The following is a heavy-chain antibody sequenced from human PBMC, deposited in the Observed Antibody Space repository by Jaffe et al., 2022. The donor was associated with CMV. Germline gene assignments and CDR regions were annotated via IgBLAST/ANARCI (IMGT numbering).Heavy chain of an antibody. Sequence: QMQLVQSGPEVKKPGTSVKVSCKASGGTFSSSTVQWVRQARGQRLEWIGWIVVGSENTNYAQNFRDRVTFTRDMSTGTTYMELRSLRSEDTAVYYCATEDCSGGSCYPSHWGQGTGLTVSS. CDR3: ATEDCSGGSCYPSH. V-gene: IGHV1-58*01. CDR1: GGTFSSST. J-gene: IGHJ4*02. CDR2: IVVGSENT. D-gene: IGHD2-15*01.